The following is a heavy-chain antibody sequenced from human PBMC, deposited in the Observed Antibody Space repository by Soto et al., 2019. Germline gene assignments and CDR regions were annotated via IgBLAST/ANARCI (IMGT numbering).Heavy chain of an antibody. Sequence: QVQLQESGPGLVKPSETLSLTCTVSVSGGSVSTGVHYWSWIRQPPGKGLEWIGYIYYSGSTNYNPSLKSRVTISVDTSKNQFSLKLTSVTAADTAAYYCARGYYTSWYWFDRWGRGTLVTVSS. J-gene: IGHJ2*01. V-gene: IGHV4-61*08. CDR3: ARGYYTSWYWFDR. D-gene: IGHD6-13*01. CDR2: IYYSGST. CDR1: GGSVSTGVHY.